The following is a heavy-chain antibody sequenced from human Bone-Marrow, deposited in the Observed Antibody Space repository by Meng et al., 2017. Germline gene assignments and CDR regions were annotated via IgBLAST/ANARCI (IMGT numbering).Heavy chain of an antibody. CDR3: AAESNSSGYLYAFDI. CDR2: IVVGSGNT. J-gene: IGHJ3*02. V-gene: IGHV1-58*01. Sequence: SVKVSCKASGFTFTSSAVQWVRQARGQRLEWIGWIVVGSGNTNYAQKFQERVTITRDMSTSTAYMELSSLGSEDTAVYYCAAESNSSGYLYAFDIWGQGTMVTVSS. D-gene: IGHD3-22*01. CDR1: GFTFTSSA.